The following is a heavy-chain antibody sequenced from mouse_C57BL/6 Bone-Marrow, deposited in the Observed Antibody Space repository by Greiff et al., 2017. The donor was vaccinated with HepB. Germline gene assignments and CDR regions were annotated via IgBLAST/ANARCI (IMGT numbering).Heavy chain of an antibody. J-gene: IGHJ3*01. V-gene: IGHV1-64*01. CDR3: ARNDYGSSSWFAY. CDR2: IHPNSGST. CDR1: GYAFTSYW. Sequence: QVQLQQPGAELVKPGASVKLSCKASGYAFTSYWMHWVKQRPGQGLEWIGMIHPNSGSTNYNEKFKSKATLTVDKSSSTAYMQLSSLTSEDSAVYYCARNDYGSSSWFAYWGQGTLVTVSA. D-gene: IGHD1-1*01.